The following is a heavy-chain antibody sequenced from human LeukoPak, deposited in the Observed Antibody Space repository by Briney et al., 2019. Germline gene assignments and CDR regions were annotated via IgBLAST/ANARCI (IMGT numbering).Heavy chain of an antibody. CDR3: ARGNRDDYVWGSYRHFDY. D-gene: IGHD3-16*02. CDR1: GFTFSSYS. CDR2: ISSSNSYI. V-gene: IGHV3-21*01. Sequence: GGSLRLSCAASGFTFSSYSMNWVRQAPGKGLEWVSSISSSNSYIYYADSLKGRFTISRDNAKNSLYLQMNSLRAEDTAVYYCARGNRDDYVWGSYRHFDYWGQGTLVTVSS. J-gene: IGHJ4*02.